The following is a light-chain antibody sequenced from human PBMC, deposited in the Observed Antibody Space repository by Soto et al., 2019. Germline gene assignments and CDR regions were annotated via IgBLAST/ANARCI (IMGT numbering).Light chain of an antibody. V-gene: IGLV2-23*02. Sequence: QSALTQPASVSGSPGQSITISCTGTCSDVGGYNLVSWYQQHPGKAPKLMIFSVSKRPSGVSNRFSGSKSGNTAALTISGLQADEEADDYCCSYAGSSSTVVFGGGTKLTVL. CDR1: CSDVGGYNL. J-gene: IGLJ2*01. CDR3: CSYAGSSSTVV. CDR2: SVS.